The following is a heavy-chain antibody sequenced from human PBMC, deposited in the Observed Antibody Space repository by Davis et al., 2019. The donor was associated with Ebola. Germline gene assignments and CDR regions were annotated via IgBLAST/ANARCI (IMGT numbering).Heavy chain of an antibody. Sequence: MPSETLSLTCTVSGGSISSSSYYWGWIRQPPGKGLEWIGYIYYSGSTNHNPSLKSRVTISVDTSKNQFSLKLSSVTAADTAVYYCARGERVAYYDILTGYYMAHHGMDVWGQGTTVTVSS. CDR3: ARGERVAYYDILTGYYMAHHGMDV. V-gene: IGHV4-61*05. J-gene: IGHJ6*02. CDR1: GGSISSSSYY. CDR2: IYYSGST. D-gene: IGHD3-9*01.